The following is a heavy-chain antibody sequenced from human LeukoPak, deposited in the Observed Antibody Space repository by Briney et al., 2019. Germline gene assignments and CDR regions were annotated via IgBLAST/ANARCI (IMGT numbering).Heavy chain of an antibody. CDR1: GFSLSTSGVG. CDR3: AHLDYYDSSGYYSNLHNWFDP. CDR2: IYWNDDK. Sequence: SGPTLVNPTQTLTLTGTFSGFSLSTSGVGVGWIRQPPGKALEWLALIYWNDDKRYSPSLKSRLTITKDTSKNQVVLTMTNMDPVDTATYYCAHLDYYDSSGYYSNLHNWFDPWGQGTLVTVSS. D-gene: IGHD3-22*01. J-gene: IGHJ5*02. V-gene: IGHV2-5*01.